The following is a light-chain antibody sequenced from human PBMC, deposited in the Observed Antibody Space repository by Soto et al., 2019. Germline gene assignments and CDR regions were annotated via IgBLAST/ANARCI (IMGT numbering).Light chain of an antibody. Sequence: DIQMTQSPSSLSASVGDRVTITCQASQDISNYLNGYQQKPGKAPKLLIYDASNLETGVPSRFSGSVSGTDFTFTISSLQPEDIATYYCQQYDNLPLTFGGGTKVEIK. CDR2: DAS. J-gene: IGKJ4*01. CDR3: QQYDNLPLT. CDR1: QDISNY. V-gene: IGKV1-33*01.